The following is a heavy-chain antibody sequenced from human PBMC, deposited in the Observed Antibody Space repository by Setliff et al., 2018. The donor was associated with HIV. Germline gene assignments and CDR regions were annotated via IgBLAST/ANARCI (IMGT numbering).Heavy chain of an antibody. D-gene: IGHD6-6*01. CDR3: SINSPLSS. CDR1: DFDFSSYS. V-gene: IGHV3-21*03. J-gene: IGHJ4*02. Sequence: GESLKISCAASDFDFSSYSMTWVRQAPGKGLEWVASISPGGSFMYYGDSVQGRFTISRDDSKNMAYLQMNSLKIEDTALYFCSINSPLSSWGQGTLVTVSS. CDR2: ISPGGSFM.